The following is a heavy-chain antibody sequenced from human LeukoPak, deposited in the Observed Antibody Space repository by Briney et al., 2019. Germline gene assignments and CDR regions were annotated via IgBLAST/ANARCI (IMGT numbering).Heavy chain of an antibody. CDR1: GSTFDDYE. CDR2: INWNGGRK. D-gene: IGHD2-2*02. CDR3: KEYCSSSSCYSDMDV. J-gene: IGHJ6*02. V-gene: IGHV3-20*04. Sequence: GSLRLSCAASGSTFDDYEMSWVRQAPGKGLEWVAGINWNGGRKGYADSVKGRFTISRDNAKNSLYLQMNSLRAEDTALYYCKEYCSSSSCYSDMDVWGQGTTVTVSS.